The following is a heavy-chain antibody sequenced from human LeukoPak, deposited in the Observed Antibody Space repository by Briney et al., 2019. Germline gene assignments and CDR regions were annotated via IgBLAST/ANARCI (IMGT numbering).Heavy chain of an antibody. D-gene: IGHD2-15*01. CDR1: GFTFSSYG. V-gene: IGHV3-30*02. Sequence: GSLRLSCAASGFTFSSYGMHWVRQAPGKGLEWVAFIRYDGSNKYYADSVKGRFTISRDNSKNALYLQMNSLRAEDTAVYYCAKPGYCRGDACDNWFDPWGQGTLVTVSS. CDR3: AKPGYCRGDACDNWFDP. CDR2: IRYDGSNK. J-gene: IGHJ5*02.